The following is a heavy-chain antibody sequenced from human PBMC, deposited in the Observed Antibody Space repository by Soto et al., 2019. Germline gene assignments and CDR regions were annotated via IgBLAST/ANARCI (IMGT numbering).Heavy chain of an antibody. D-gene: IGHD3-22*01. CDR1: GFTFSSYW. Sequence: GGSLRLSCAASGFTFSSYWMSWVRQAPGKGLEWVANIKQDGSEKYYVDSVKGRFTISRDNAKNSVYLQMNSLRAEDTAVYYCARPGLVVVITSDWYFDLWGRGTLVTVSS. V-gene: IGHV3-7*01. CDR3: ARPGLVVVITSDWYFDL. CDR2: IKQDGSEK. J-gene: IGHJ2*01.